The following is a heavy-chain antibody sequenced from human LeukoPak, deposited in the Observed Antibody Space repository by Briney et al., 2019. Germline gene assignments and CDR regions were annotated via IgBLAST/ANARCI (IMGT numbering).Heavy chain of an antibody. D-gene: IGHD6-13*01. V-gene: IGHV1-69*04. Sequence: ASVKVSCKAPGGTFSSYAISWVRQAPGQGLEWMGRIIPILGIANYAQKFQGRVTITADKSTSTAYMELSSLRSEDTAVYYCARDHIAAAGTFGYWGQGTLVTVSS. CDR3: ARDHIAAAGTFGY. CDR2: IIPILGIA. J-gene: IGHJ4*02. CDR1: GGTFSSYA.